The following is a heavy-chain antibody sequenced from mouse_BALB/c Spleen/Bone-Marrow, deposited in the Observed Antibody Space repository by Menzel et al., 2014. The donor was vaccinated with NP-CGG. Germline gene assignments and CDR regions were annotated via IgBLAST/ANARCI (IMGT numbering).Heavy chain of an antibody. CDR2: ISGGGSYT. D-gene: IGHD2-4*01. CDR1: GFTFNSYG. V-gene: IGHV5-9-2*01. CDR3: ARHAYYDQTEVSFVY. Sequence: EVQLVESGGGLVKSGGSLKLSCAASGFTFNSYGMSWVRQTPEKRLEWVATISGGGSYTFYPDSVKGRFTISRDNAKNNLYLQLSSPRSEDTALYYCARHAYYDQTEVSFVYWGQGTLVIVSA. J-gene: IGHJ3*01.